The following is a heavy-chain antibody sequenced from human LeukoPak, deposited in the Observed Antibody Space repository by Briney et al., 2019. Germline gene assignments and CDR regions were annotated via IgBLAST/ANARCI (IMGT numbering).Heavy chain of an antibody. CDR2: INPSGGDT. Sequence: ASVKVSCKPSGYTFTSYYMHWVRQAPGQGLEWMGVINPSGGDTSYAQKFQGRVTTTRDPSTSTVYMEVVSLRPEDTAVYYCARGCRVVPGVHNVGMTSYYNGMDVWGQGTTVTVSS. CDR3: ARGCRVVPGVHNVGMTSYYNGMDV. CDR1: GYTFTSYY. V-gene: IGHV1-46*01. J-gene: IGHJ6*02. D-gene: IGHD2-2*01.